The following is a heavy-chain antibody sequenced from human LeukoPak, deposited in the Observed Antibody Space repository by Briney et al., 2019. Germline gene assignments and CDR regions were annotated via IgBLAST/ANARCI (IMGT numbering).Heavy chain of an antibody. CDR3: ARESRGHSSGWYWFDP. J-gene: IGHJ5*02. Sequence: PGGSLRLSCAASGFTFSSYSMNWVRQAPGKGLEWVSYISSSSSTIYYADSVKGRFTISRDNAKNSLYLQMNSLRAEDTAVYYCARESRGHSSGWYWFDPWGQGTLVTVSS. V-gene: IGHV3-48*01. CDR2: ISSSSSTI. D-gene: IGHD6-19*01. CDR1: GFTFSSYS.